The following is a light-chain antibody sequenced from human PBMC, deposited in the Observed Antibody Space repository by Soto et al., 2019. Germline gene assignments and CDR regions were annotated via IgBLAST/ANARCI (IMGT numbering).Light chain of an antibody. J-gene: IGKJ4*01. Sequence: DVQMTQSPSSLSASVGDRVTITCRASQDINSWLDWYQQKPGQAPTSLIYAAYSLQTGVPSRFSGSESGTDFTLIISSLQPEDSATYYCQQYNVYPLTFGGGTKVEIK. CDR3: QQYNVYPLT. CDR2: AAY. V-gene: IGKV1D-16*01. CDR1: QDINSW.